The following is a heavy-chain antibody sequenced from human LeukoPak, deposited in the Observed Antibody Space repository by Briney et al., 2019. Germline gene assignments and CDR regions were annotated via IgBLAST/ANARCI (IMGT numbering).Heavy chain of an antibody. CDR1: GGSISSYY. CDR3: ASEGLAVADNFLY. V-gene: IGHV4-59*01. CDR2: IYYSGST. Sequence: SETLSLTCTVSGGSISSYYWSWIRQPPGKGLEWIGYIYYSGSTNYNPSLKSRVTISVDTSKNQLSLKLSSVTAADTAVYYCASEGLAVADNFLYWGQGAWSPSPQ. D-gene: IGHD6-19*01. J-gene: IGHJ4*02.